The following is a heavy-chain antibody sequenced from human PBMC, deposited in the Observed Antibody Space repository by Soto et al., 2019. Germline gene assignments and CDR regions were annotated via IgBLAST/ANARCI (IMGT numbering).Heavy chain of an antibody. CDR2: IYYSGST. J-gene: IGHJ6*02. CDR3: ARDYGDTEYYYYGMDV. CDR1: GGSISSGDYY. Sequence: PSETLSLTCTVSGGSISSGDYYWSWIRQPPGKGLEWIGYIYYSGSTYYNPSLKSRVTLSVDTSKNQFSLKLSSVTAADTAVYYCARDYGDTEYYYYGMDVWGQGNTVTVSS. V-gene: IGHV4-30-4*01. D-gene: IGHD4-17*01.